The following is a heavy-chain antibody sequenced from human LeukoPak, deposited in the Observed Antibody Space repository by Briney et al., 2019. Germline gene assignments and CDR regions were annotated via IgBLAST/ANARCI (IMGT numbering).Heavy chain of an antibody. V-gene: IGHV4-34*01. CDR3: ARSRLWFGELWDFDY. CDR1: GGSFSGYY. CDR2: INHSGST. Sequence: SETLSLTCAVYGGSFSGYYWSWIRQPPGKGLEWIGEINHSGSTNYNPSLKSRVTISVDTSKNQFSLKLSSVTAADTAVYYCARSRLWFGELWDFDYWGQGTLVTVSS. D-gene: IGHD3-10*01. J-gene: IGHJ4*02.